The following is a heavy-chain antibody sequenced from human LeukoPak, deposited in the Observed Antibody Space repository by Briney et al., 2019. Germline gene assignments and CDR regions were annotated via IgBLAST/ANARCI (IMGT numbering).Heavy chain of an antibody. CDR3: AKGDDYGDYRFDY. D-gene: IGHD4-17*01. CDR1: GFTFSSYG. CDR2: ISYDGSNK. V-gene: IGHV3-30*18. J-gene: IGHJ4*02. Sequence: GRSLRLSCAASGFTFSSYGMHWVRQAPGKGLEWVAVISYDGSNKYYADSVKGRFTISRDNSKNTLYLQMNSLRAEDTAVYYSAKGDDYGDYRFDYWGQGTLVTVSS.